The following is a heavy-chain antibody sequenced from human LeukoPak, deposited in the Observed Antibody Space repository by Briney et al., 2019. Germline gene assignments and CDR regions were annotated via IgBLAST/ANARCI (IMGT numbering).Heavy chain of an antibody. V-gene: IGHV1-69*05. D-gene: IGHD3-22*01. CDR1: GGTFSSYA. CDR3: ARGPFGVGIVVVHFDY. Sequence: ASLKVSCKASGGTFSSYAISWVRQAPGQGLEWMGGIIPIFGTANYAQKLQGRVTITTDESTSTAYMELSSLRSEDAAVYYCARGPFGVGIVVVHFDYWGQGTLVTVSS. J-gene: IGHJ4*02. CDR2: IIPIFGTA.